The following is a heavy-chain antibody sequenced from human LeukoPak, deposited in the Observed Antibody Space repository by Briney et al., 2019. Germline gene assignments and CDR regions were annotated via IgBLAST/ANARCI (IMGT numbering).Heavy chain of an antibody. CDR1: GFTLSTNA. CDR2: ISGSGASA. D-gene: IGHD5-12*01. V-gene: IGHV3-23*01. Sequence: GGSLRLSCLTSGFTLSTNAMSWVRQAPGKGLEWISGISGSGASAYYADSVKGRFTISRGDSRNTLYLQMNSLQTEDTAVYFCSTHPTSGFWGQGTLVTVSS. CDR3: STHPTSGF. J-gene: IGHJ4*02.